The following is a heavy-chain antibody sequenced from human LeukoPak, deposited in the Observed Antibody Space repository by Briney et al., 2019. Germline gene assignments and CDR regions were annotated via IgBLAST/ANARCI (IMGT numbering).Heavy chain of an antibody. V-gene: IGHV3-30*03. CDR2: ISYDGSNK. D-gene: IGHD3-16*01. CDR3: ASNRLSGYDPSPFDY. Sequence: PGGSLRLSCAASGFTFITYGMHCVRQAPGKGLEWVAVISYDGSNKYYADSVKGRFTISRDNSKNTLYLQMNSLRAEDTAVYYCASNRLSGYDPSPFDYWGQGTLVTVSS. CDR1: GFTFITYG. J-gene: IGHJ4*02.